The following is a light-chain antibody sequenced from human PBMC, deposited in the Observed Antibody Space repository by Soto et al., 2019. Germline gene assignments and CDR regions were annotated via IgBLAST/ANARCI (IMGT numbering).Light chain of an antibody. CDR3: QRDNYRPRT. J-gene: IGKJ4*02. CDR1: QSVSSY. CDR2: AAS. V-gene: IGKV3D-15*03. Sequence: LSLSPGERPTLSCRASQSVSSYVAWYQQKPGQAPRLLIYAASSRATGSPDRFSGGGSGTDFTLTISILQSEDFAVYCCQRDNYRPRTFGEGTKVDIK.